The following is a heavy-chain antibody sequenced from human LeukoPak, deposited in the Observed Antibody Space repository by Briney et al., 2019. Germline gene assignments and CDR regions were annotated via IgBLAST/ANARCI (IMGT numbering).Heavy chain of an antibody. V-gene: IGHV3-7*01. Sequence: GGSLRLSCAASGFTFNIHAMSWVRRAPGKGLEWVANIKQDGSEKYYVDSVKGRFTISRDNAKNLLYLQMNSLRAEDTAVYYCARDVGPADYWGQGTLVTVSS. J-gene: IGHJ4*02. CDR3: ARDVGPADY. CDR2: IKQDGSEK. CDR1: GFTFNIHA.